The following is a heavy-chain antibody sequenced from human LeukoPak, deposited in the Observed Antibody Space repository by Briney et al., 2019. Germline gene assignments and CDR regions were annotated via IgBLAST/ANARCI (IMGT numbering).Heavy chain of an antibody. J-gene: IGHJ6*03. CDR1: GGSISSYY. CDR2: IYYSGST. V-gene: IGHV4-59*01. D-gene: IGHD3-22*01. Sequence: KPSETLSLTCTVSGGSISSYYWSWIRQPPGKGLEWIGYIYYSGSTSYNPSLKSRVTISVDTPKNQFSLKLSSVTAADTAVYYCARVHYDSSGYYFDYYYYYMDVWGKGTTVTVSS. CDR3: ARVHYDSSGYYFDYYYYYMDV.